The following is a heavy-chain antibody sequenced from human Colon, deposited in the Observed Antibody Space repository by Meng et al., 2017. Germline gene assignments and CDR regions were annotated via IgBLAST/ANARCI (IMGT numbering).Heavy chain of an antibody. V-gene: IGHV4-59*01. J-gene: IGHJ4*02. CDR1: GGSISNYY. D-gene: IGHD5-24*01. CDR2: IYYSGST. Sequence: SETLSLTCTVSGGSISNYYWSWIRQPPGKGLEWIGDIYYSGSTNYNPPLKSRVTISVDRSNNQFSLKLSSVTAADTAVYYCARRSPPAYNYGPGMYYFDYWGQGPLVTVSS. CDR3: ARRSPPAYNYGPGMYYFDY.